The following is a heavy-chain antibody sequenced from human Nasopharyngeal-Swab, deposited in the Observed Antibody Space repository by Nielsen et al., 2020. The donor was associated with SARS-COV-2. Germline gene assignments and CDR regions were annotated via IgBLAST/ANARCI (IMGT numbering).Heavy chain of an antibody. CDR2: IYYSGST. CDR1: GGSISSGGYY. J-gene: IGHJ4*02. CDR3: AREDSSSWYRYYFDY. D-gene: IGHD6-13*01. Sequence: SETLSLTCTVSGGSISSGGYYWSRIRQHPGKGLEWIGYIYYSGSTYYNPSLKSRVTISVDTSKNQFSLKLSSVTAADTAVYYCAREDSSSWYRYYFDYWGQGTLVTVSS. V-gene: IGHV4-31*03.